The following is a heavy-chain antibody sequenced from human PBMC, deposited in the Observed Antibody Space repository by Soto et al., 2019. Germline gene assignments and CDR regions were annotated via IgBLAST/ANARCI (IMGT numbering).Heavy chain of an antibody. CDR2: ISWNSGSI. V-gene: IGHV3-9*01. J-gene: IGHJ3*02. Sequence: GGSLRLSCAASGFKFDDYAMHWVRQAPGKGLEWVSGISWNSGSIGYADSVKGRFTISRDNAKNSLYLQMNSLRAEDTALYYCAKDKRSVVGAHAARGACDIWGQGTMGTVAS. CDR1: GFKFDDYA. D-gene: IGHD1-26*01. CDR3: AKDKRSVVGAHAARGACDI.